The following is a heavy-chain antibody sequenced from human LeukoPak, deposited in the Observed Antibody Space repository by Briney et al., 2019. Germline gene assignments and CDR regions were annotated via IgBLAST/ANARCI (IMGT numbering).Heavy chain of an antibody. V-gene: IGHV3-23*01. Sequence: GGSLTLSCAASGFTFNNYAMTWVRQAPGKGLEWVSALSSSGENTYYADSVKGRFTISRDNSKNTLFLHLSSLGAGDTAIYYCAKLPREYCSSTSCPNWFDTWGQGTLVTVSS. D-gene: IGHD2-2*01. CDR1: GFTFNNYA. J-gene: IGHJ5*02. CDR3: AKLPREYCSSTSCPNWFDT. CDR2: LSSSGENT.